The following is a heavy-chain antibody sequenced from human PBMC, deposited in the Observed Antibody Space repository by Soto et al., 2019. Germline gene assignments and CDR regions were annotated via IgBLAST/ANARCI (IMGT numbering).Heavy chain of an antibody. D-gene: IGHD4-17*01. CDR3: ARRRASDYGGNHHPYYFDR. CDR2: ISYSGRT. Sequence: SETLSLTCTVSGASIITDNYFWVWIRQSPRRGLELIGSISYSGRTYDNPSLQSRVTISIDASKNQFSLKLTSVTTADTAVYYCARRRASDYGGNHHPYYFDRWGQVALVTVSS. V-gene: IGHV4-39*01. CDR1: GASIITDNYF. J-gene: IGHJ4*02.